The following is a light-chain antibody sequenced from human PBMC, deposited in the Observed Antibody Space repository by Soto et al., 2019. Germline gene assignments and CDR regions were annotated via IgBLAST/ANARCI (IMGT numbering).Light chain of an antibody. J-gene: IGLJ3*02. CDR3: CSYAGSNTYWV. Sequence: QSALTQPRSVSGSPGQSVTISCTGTSSDVGAYNYVSWYQQYPGKAPKLMIYDVGKRPSGVPDRFSGSKSGNTASLTISGLQAEDEADYYCCSYAGSNTYWVFGGGTKLTVL. V-gene: IGLV2-11*01. CDR2: DVG. CDR1: SSDVGAYNY.